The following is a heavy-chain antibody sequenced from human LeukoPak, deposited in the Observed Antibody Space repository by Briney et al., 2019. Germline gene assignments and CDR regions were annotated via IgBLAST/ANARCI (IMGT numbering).Heavy chain of an antibody. J-gene: IGHJ4*02. CDR3: ARGYCSSTSCYRPDY. CDR1: GFTFDDYG. D-gene: IGHD2-2*02. Sequence: PGGSLRLSCAASGFTFDDYGMSWVRQAPGKGLEWVSGINWNGGSTGYADSVKGRFTISRGNAKNSLYLQMNSLRAEDTALYYCARGYCSSTSCYRPDYWGQGTLVTVSS. CDR2: INWNGGST. V-gene: IGHV3-20*04.